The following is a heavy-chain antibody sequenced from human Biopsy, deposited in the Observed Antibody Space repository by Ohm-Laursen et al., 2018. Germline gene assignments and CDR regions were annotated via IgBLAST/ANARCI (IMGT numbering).Heavy chain of an antibody. CDR1: GFTFTHAW. CDR3: ARFPDFWSGYYVDS. D-gene: IGHD3-3*01. CDR2: LSSRGSNI. Sequence: GSLRLSCAASGFTFTHAWMSWIRQAPGKGLEWISYLSSRGSNIYYADSVKGRFTVSRDNANNSLFLQMNSLRAEDTAVYYCARFPDFWSGYYVDSWGQGTLVTVSS. V-gene: IGHV3-11*01. J-gene: IGHJ4*02.